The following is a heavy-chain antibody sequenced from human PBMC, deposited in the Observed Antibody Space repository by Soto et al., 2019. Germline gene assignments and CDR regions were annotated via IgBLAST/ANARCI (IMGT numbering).Heavy chain of an antibody. J-gene: IGHJ4*02. CDR2: ISFDGSDK. Sequence: QVQLVESGGGVVQPGRSLRLSCAASGFTFRSYGMHWVRQAPGKGLDWMAVISFDGSDKYYADSVKGRFTISRDNSKNTLYRQMNSLRGEDTAVYYCAKMTRGYTYGLDYWGQGTLVTVSS. CDR1: GFTFRSYG. CDR3: AKMTRGYTYGLDY. V-gene: IGHV3-30*18. D-gene: IGHD5-18*01.